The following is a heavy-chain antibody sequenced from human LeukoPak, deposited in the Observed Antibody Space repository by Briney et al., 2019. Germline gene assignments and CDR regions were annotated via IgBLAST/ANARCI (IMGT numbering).Heavy chain of an antibody. D-gene: IGHD3-16*01. V-gene: IGHV3-23*01. CDR2: ISASGHYT. Sequence: GGSLRLSCEVSGFTFGNSAMSWVRQAPGKGLEWISGISASGHYTYAADSLKGRFTISRDNSKNTLYLQMNSLRAEDTALYYCAKDGSWGDYYFYFYIDVWGKGTTVTVSS. J-gene: IGHJ6*03. CDR3: AKDGSWGDYYFYFYIDV. CDR1: GFTFGNSA.